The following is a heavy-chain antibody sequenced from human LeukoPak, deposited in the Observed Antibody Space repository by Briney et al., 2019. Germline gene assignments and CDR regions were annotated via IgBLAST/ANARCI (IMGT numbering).Heavy chain of an antibody. D-gene: IGHD2-2*01. V-gene: IGHV3-53*01. CDR3: ARWDVGYCSSTSCYSGGLGYYYGMDV. J-gene: IGHJ6*02. Sequence: GGSLRLSCAASGFTISSYHMSWVRQAPGKGLEWVSVLYTGGKTSYAGAVRGRFTVSRDNSKNTLSLEMNSLRAEDTAVYYCARWDVGYCSSTSCYSGGLGYYYGMDVWGQGTTVTVSS. CDR1: GFTISSYH. CDR2: LYTGGKT.